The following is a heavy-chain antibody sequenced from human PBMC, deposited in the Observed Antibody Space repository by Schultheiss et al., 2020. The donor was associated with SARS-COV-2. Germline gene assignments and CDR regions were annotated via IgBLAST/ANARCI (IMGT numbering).Heavy chain of an antibody. CDR1: GFTFSNAW. V-gene: IGHV3-15*07. Sequence: GESLKISCAASGFTFSNAWMNWVRQAPGRGLEWVASITSNTYGATTKYAPSVKGRFTISRDDSKNTLYLQMNSLKTEDTAVYYCTTELRGVFDYWGQGTLVTVSS. CDR3: TTELRGVFDY. J-gene: IGHJ4*02. D-gene: IGHD3-10*01. CDR2: ITSNTYGATT.